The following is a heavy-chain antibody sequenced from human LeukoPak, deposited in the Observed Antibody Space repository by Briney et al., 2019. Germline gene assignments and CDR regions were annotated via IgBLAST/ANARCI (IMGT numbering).Heavy chain of an antibody. Sequence: GASVKVSCKASGYTFTSYYMHWVRQAPGQGLEWMGIINPSGGSTSYAQKFQGRVTMTRDMSTSTAYMELRSLRSDDTAVYYCARDQSSGIQLWFSLDPFDYWGQGTLVTVSS. D-gene: IGHD5-18*01. CDR1: GYTFTSYY. V-gene: IGHV1-46*01. CDR3: ARDQSSGIQLWFSLDPFDY. J-gene: IGHJ4*02. CDR2: INPSGGST.